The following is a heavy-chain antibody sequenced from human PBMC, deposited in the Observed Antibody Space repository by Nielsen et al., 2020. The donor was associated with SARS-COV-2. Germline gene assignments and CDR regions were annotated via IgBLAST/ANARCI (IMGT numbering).Heavy chain of an antibody. CDR3: ARDQPHRIAVSYYYYYYMDV. CDR1: GYTFTSYY. V-gene: IGHV1-2*06. Sequence: ASVKVSCKASGYTFTSYYMHWVRQAPGQGLEWMGRINPNSGGTNYAQKFQGRVTMTRDTSISTAYMELSRLRSDDTAVYYCARDQPHRIAVSYYYYYYMDVWGKGTTVTVSS. CDR2: INPNSGGT. D-gene: IGHD6-19*01. J-gene: IGHJ6*03.